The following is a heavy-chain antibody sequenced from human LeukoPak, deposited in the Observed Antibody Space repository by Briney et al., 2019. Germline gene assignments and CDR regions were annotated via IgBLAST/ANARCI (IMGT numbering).Heavy chain of an antibody. J-gene: IGHJ3*01. Sequence: ASVKASCKASGYTFTGHYMHWVRQASGQGLEWMGWINPNTGGTKYAQKFQGRVTMTRDTSISTAYMELSSLRSDDTAVYYCAKDRARVATMVDGFEVWGQGTRVTVSS. CDR2: INPNTGGT. CDR1: GYTFTGHY. D-gene: IGHD5-12*01. CDR3: AKDRARVATMVDGFEV. V-gene: IGHV1-2*02.